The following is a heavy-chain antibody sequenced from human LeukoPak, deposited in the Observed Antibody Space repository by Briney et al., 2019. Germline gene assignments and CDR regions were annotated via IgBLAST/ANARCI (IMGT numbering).Heavy chain of an antibody. CDR2: IIPIIGTG. Sequence: VKVSRKASGDTFISHAITWVRQAPGQGLEWMGRIIPIIGTGNYAQKFQGRVTITADKSTNTAYMELTSVTSEDTAVYYCARGHDSSGHRAAFWGQGTRVTVSS. J-gene: IGHJ4*02. CDR1: GDTFISHA. V-gene: IGHV1-69*10. D-gene: IGHD3-22*01. CDR3: ARGHDSSGHRAAF.